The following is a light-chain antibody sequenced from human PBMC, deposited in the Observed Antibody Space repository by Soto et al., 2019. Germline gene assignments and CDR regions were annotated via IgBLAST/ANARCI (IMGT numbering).Light chain of an antibody. CDR3: QSYDSSLRAWV. Sequence: QSVLTQPPSVSGAPGQRVTISCAGSSSNIGANYGVHWYQQLPGTAPKLLIYENNNRPSGVPDRFSGSTSGTSASLVITGLQAEDEADFYCQSYDSSLRAWVFGGGTKLTV. V-gene: IGLV1-40*01. J-gene: IGLJ3*02. CDR2: ENN. CDR1: SSNIGANYG.